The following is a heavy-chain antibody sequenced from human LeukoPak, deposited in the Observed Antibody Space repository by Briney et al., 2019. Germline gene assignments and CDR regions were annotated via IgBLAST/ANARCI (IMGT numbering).Heavy chain of an antibody. D-gene: IGHD5-18*01. J-gene: IGHJ6*03. V-gene: IGHV3-48*01. Sequence: GGSLRLSCAASGFTFSSYSMNWVRQAPGKGLEWVSYISSSSSTIYYADSVKGRFTISRDNAKNSLYLQMNSLRAEDTAVYYCARDKIVDTAMVTSYYYYMDVWGKGTTVTVSS. CDR1: GFTFSSYS. CDR3: ARDKIVDTAMVTSYYYYMDV. CDR2: ISSSSSTI.